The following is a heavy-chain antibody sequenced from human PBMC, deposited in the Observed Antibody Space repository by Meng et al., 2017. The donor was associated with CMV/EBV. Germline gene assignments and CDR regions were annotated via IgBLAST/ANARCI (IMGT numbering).Heavy chain of an antibody. CDR1: GFTFSSYS. J-gene: IGHJ5*02. D-gene: IGHD3-22*01. CDR2: ISSSSSYI. Sequence: GESLKISCAASGFTFSSYSMNWVRQAPGKGLEWVSSISSSSSYIYYADSVKGRFTISRDNAENSLYLQMNSLRAEDTAVYYCARGQGRIVVNWFDPWGQGTLVTVSS. CDR3: ARGQGRIVVNWFDP. V-gene: IGHV3-21*01.